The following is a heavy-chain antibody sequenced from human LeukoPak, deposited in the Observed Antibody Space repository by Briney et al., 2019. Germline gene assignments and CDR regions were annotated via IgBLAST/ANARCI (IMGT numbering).Heavy chain of an antibody. J-gene: IGHJ1*01. Sequence: SETLSLTCTVSGGSISSYYWSWIRQPPGKGLEWIGYIYYSGSTNYNPSLKSRVTISVDTSKDQFSLKLSSVTAADTAVYYCARGGYCSGGSCYSTVGYFQHWGQGTLVTVSS. CDR1: GGSISSYY. D-gene: IGHD2-15*01. CDR3: ARGGYCSGGSCYSTVGYFQH. V-gene: IGHV4-59*01. CDR2: IYYSGST.